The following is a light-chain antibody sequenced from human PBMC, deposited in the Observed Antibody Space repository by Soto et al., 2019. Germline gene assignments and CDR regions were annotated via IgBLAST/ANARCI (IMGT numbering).Light chain of an antibody. CDR3: QQYGSSPQLT. Sequence: EIVMTQSPATLSVSPGERATLSCRPSQSVSGSYLAWYQQKPGQAPRLLIYGASSRATGTADRFSGSGSGTDFTLTISRLEPEDFAVYYCQQYGSSPQLTFGGGTKVDIK. J-gene: IGKJ4*01. CDR1: QSVSGSY. V-gene: IGKV3-20*01. CDR2: GAS.